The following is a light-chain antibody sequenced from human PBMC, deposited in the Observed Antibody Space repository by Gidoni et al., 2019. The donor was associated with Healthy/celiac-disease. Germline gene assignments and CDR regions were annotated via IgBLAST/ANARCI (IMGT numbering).Light chain of an antibody. J-gene: IGKJ1*01. Sequence: DIVLTQSPGTLSLSPGERATLSCRASQRVSSSYLAWYQQKPGQAPRLLIYGASSSATGIPDRFSGSGSGTDFTLTISRLEPEDVAVYYCQKYGSSPWTFGQGTKVEIK. CDR2: GAS. V-gene: IGKV3-20*01. CDR1: QRVSSSY. CDR3: QKYGSSPWT.